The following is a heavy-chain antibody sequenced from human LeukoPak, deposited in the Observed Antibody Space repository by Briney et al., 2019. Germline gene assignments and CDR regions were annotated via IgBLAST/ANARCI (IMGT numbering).Heavy chain of an antibody. D-gene: IGHD6-13*01. V-gene: IGHV1-8*01. CDR3: ARRIMGIAAAGNYYYYMDV. J-gene: IGHJ6*03. CDR2: MSPNSGNT. Sequence: ASVKVSCKASGYTFTSYDINWVRQATGQGLEWMGWMSPNSGNTGYAQKFQGRVTMTRNTSISTAYMELSSLRSEDTAVYYCARRIMGIAAAGNYYYYMDVWGKGTTVTVSS. CDR1: GYTFTSYD.